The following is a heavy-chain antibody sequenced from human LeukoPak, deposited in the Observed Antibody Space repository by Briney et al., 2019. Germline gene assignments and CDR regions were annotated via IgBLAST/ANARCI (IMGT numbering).Heavy chain of an antibody. CDR3: ARHFGT. D-gene: IGHD3/OR15-3a*01. CDR2: ISGGST. CDR1: GFTFSNYP. V-gene: IGHV3-23*01. J-gene: IGHJ4*02. Sequence: TGGSLRLSCAVAGFTFSNYPMSWVRQAPGKGLEWVSAISGGSTFYADSVKGRFTISRDNSKNTLYLQIDSLRAEDTAVYYCARHFGTWGQGTLVTVSS.